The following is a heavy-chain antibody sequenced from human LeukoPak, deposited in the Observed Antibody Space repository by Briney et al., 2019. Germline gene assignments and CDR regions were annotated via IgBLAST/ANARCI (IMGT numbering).Heavy chain of an antibody. J-gene: IGHJ4*02. Sequence: PSETLSLTCTVSGGSISSYYWSWVRQPPGKGLEWIGYIYYSGSTNYNPSLKSRVTISVDASKNQFSLKLSSVPAADTAVYYCARVSYYYDSSGSSFDYWGQGTLVTVSS. CDR3: ARVSYYYDSSGSSFDY. V-gene: IGHV4-59*01. D-gene: IGHD3-22*01. CDR2: IYYSGST. CDR1: GGSISSYY.